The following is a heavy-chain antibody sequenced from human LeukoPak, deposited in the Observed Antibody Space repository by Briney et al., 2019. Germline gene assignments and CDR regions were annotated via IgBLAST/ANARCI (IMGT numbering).Heavy chain of an antibody. J-gene: IGHJ3*02. CDR1: GGSFSGYY. CDR3: ARVITVTSSAFDI. D-gene: IGHD4-17*01. CDR2: INHSGST. V-gene: IGHV4-34*01. Sequence: SETLSLTCAVYGGSFSGYYWSWIRQPPGKGLEWIGEINHSGSTNYNPSLKSRVTISVDTSKNHFSLKLSSVTAADTAVYYCARVITVTSSAFDIWGQGTMVTVSS.